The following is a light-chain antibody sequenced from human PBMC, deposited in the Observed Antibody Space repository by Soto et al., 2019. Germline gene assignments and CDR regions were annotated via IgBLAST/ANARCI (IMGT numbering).Light chain of an antibody. V-gene: IGKV3-11*01. CDR3: QHRSNWPQT. CDR1: QSVSSY. J-gene: IGKJ1*01. CDR2: DAS. Sequence: EIVLTQSPSTLSLSPGDRATLSCRASQSVSSYLAWYQQKPGKAPRLLIYDASNRATGVPARFSGSGSGTDFTLTISSLEPEDFAFFYCQHRSNWPQTFGQGTKVDIK.